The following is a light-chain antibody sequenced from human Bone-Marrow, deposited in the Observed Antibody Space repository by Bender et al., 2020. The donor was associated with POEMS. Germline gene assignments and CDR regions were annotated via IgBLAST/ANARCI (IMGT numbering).Light chain of an antibody. CDR2: TNN. J-gene: IGLJ3*02. Sequence: QSVLTQPPSVSGTPGQTVTISCSGSASNIGSSSVYWYQQLPGTAPRLLIYTNNHLPSGVPARFSGSKSGTSASLAITGLRSEDEADYYCQSYDSSLGGWVFGGGTKLTVL. CDR1: ASNIGSSS. V-gene: IGLV1-47*01. CDR3: QSYDSSLGGWV.